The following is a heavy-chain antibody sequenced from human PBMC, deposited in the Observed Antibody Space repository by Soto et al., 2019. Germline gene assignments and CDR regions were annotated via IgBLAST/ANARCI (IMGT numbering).Heavy chain of an antibody. Sequence: EVEVVQSGGGMIQPGGSLRLSCAASGFTVSLNYMSWVRQAPGKGLEWISVLYGDGSTYYADSVKGRFTISRDNARNTLFLQMDSLRLDDTAVYYCARGGDKGLRGYFEYWGQGTLVTVSS. D-gene: IGHD2-21*01. J-gene: IGHJ4*02. CDR1: GFTVSLNY. V-gene: IGHV3-53*01. CDR2: LYGDGST. CDR3: ARGGDKGLRGYFEY.